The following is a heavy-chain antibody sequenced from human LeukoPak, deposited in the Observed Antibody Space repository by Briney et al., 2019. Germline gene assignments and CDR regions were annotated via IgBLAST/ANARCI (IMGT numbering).Heavy chain of an antibody. D-gene: IGHD5-18*01. CDR3: ARGDTAMAKGY. CDR1: GGSISSGGYY. V-gene: IGHV4-31*03. J-gene: IGHJ4*02. CDR2: IYYSGST. Sequence: SETLSLTCTVSGGSISSGGYYWSWIRQHPGKGLEWIGYIYYSGSTYYNPSLKSRVAISVDTSKNQFSLKLSSVTAADTAVYYCARGDTAMAKGYWGQGTLVTVSS.